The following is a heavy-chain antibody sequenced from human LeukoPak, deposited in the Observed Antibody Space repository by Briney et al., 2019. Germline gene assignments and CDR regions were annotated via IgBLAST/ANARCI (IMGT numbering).Heavy chain of an antibody. CDR2: TYYRSQWYN. J-gene: IGHJ4*02. D-gene: IGHD2-2*01. CDR3: ARDLYCSNFACSFDS. CDR1: GDSVSSDSVA. V-gene: IGHV6-1*01. Sequence: SQTLSLTCAISGDSVSSDSVAWHWIRQSPSRGLEWLGRTYYRSQWYNEYALSLRSRITINADTSKNQFSLHLNSVTPEDTAVYYCARDLYCSNFACSFDSWGQGTLVTVSS.